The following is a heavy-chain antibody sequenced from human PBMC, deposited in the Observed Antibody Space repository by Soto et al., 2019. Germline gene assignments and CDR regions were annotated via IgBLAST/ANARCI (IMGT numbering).Heavy chain of an antibody. CDR3: AKDILLRRPCYFDS. Sequence: PGGSLRLSCAASGFTFSSYAMSWVRQAPGKGLEWVSAISGNGVSTYYADSVRGRFTISRDNSKNTLYLHMNSLRVEDTAVYYCAKDILLRRPCYFDSWGQGTLVTVSS. J-gene: IGHJ4*02. CDR1: GFTFSSYA. V-gene: IGHV3-23*01. CDR2: ISGNGVST. D-gene: IGHD3-22*01.